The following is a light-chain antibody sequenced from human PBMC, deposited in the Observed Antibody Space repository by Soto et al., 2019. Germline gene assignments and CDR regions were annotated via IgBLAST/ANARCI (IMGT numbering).Light chain of an antibody. CDR3: QQYGSSWT. V-gene: IGKV3-20*01. CDR1: QTVRSSY. J-gene: IGKJ1*01. Sequence: EMVLTQSPGTLSLSPGERATLSCRASQTVRSSYLAWYQQKPGKAPRLLIYGASSRATGIPDRFSGSGWGADFTLTISRLEPEGFAVYYCQQYGSSWTFGQGTKVEIK. CDR2: GAS.